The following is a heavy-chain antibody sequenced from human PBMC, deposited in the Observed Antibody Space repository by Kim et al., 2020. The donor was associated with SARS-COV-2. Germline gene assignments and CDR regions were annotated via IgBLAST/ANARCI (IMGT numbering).Heavy chain of an antibody. CDR2: I. CDR3: ARLIGSSGWFDY. Sequence: IRYSPSFQGQCTLSAGTSIRTAYLQWSSLRASDTAMYYCARLIGSSGWFDYWGQGTLVTVSS. D-gene: IGHD6-19*01. V-gene: IGHV5-51*01. J-gene: IGHJ4*02.